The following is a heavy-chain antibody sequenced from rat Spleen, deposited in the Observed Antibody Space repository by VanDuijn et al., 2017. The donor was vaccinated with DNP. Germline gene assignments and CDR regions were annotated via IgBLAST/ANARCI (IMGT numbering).Heavy chain of an antibody. CDR1: GFIFNNYW. CDR3: AGDPFDY. V-gene: IGHV5-31*01. Sequence: EVQLVESGGGPVQPGRSLKLSCVASGFIFNNYWMTWIRQAPGKGLEWVAYISNDGGSTYYRDSVKGRFTISRDNAKSTLYLQMNSLRSEDTATYYCAGDPFDYWGQGVMVTVSS. CDR2: ISNDGGST. J-gene: IGHJ2*01.